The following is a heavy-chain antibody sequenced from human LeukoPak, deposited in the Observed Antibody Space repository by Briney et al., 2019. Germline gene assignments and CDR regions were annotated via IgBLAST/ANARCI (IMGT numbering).Heavy chain of an antibody. J-gene: IGHJ4*02. Sequence: PGGSLRLSCAASGFTVSSNYMSWVRQAPGKGLEWVSVIYSGGSTYYADSVKGRFTISRDNSKNTLYLQMNSLGAEDTAVYYCARVRYYYDKSYFDYWGQGTLVTVSS. CDR2: IYSGGST. CDR3: ARVRYYYDKSYFDY. D-gene: IGHD3-22*01. CDR1: GFTVSSNY. V-gene: IGHV3-53*01.